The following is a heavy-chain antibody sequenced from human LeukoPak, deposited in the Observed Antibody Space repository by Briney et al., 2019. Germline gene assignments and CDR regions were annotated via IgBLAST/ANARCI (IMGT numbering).Heavy chain of an antibody. CDR3: ARDSGSEPFDY. Sequence: GGSLRLSCAASGFTFSSYGMHWVRQAPGKGLEWVAVIWYDGSNKYYADSVKGRFTISRDNSKNTLYLQMNSLRAEDTAVYYCARDSGSEPFDYWGQGTLVTVSS. V-gene: IGHV3-33*01. D-gene: IGHD1-26*01. CDR1: GFTFSSYG. CDR2: IWYDGSNK. J-gene: IGHJ4*02.